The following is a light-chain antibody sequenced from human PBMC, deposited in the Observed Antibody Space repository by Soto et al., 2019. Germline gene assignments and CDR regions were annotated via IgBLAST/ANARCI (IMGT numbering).Light chain of an antibody. J-gene: IGKJ5*01. CDR2: GAS. V-gene: IGKV3-15*01. CDR3: QQYNNWPPIT. Sequence: EIVMTQSPATLSVSPGERATLSCRASQSVSSNLAWYQQKPGQAPRLLIYGASTRATGIPARFSGSGSGTEYTPTISSRQSEEFVVYYCQQYNNWPPITFGQGTRLEIK. CDR1: QSVSSN.